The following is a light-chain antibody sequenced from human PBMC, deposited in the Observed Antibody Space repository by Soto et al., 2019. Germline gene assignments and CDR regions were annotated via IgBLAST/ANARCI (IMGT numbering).Light chain of an antibody. CDR1: SSDIGGHNY. Sequence: QSALTQPASVSGSPGQSITIPRTGTSSDIGGHNYVSWYQQHPGKAPKLMIYDVSNRPSGVSNRFSGSKSGNTASLTISGLQAEDEADYYCSSYTSSSTLEVFGTGTKLTVL. V-gene: IGLV2-14*03. CDR3: SSYTSSSTLEV. J-gene: IGLJ1*01. CDR2: DVS.